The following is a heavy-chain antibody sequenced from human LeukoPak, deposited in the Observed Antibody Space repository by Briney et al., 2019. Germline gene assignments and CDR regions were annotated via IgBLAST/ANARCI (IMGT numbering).Heavy chain of an antibody. CDR3: ARDMSVGAAFDY. CDR2: IKQDRSEK. D-gene: IGHD2-15*01. J-gene: IGHJ4*02. V-gene: IGHV3-7*01. CDR1: GFTFSNYW. Sequence: GGSLRLSCAASGFTFSNYWMSWVRQAPGKGLEWVANIKQDRSEKYYVDSVKGRFTISRDNAKNSLYLQMNSLRAEDTAVYYCARDMSVGAAFDYWGQGTLVTVSS.